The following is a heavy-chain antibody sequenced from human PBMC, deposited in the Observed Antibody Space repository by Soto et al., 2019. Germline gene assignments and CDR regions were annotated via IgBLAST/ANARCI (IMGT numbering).Heavy chain of an antibody. V-gene: IGHV1-69*01. D-gene: IGHD6-19*01. J-gene: IGHJ3*02. CDR2: IIPIFGTA. CDR1: GGTFTSYA. Sequence: QVQLVQSGAEVKKPGSSVKVSCKASGGTFTSYAISWVRQAPGQGLEWIGGIIPIFGTAKYAQKFQGRVTITADESTSIAYMELSSLRSEDTAVYYCAGLRKGYSGGSAGGAFDIWGQGTMFTVSS. CDR3: AGLRKGYSGGSAGGAFDI.